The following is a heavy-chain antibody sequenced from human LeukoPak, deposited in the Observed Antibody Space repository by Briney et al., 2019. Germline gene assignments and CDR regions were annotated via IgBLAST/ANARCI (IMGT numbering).Heavy chain of an antibody. CDR3: ARDRGYTTSPFDS. J-gene: IGHJ4*02. CDR2: IKQDGSEK. CDR1: GFTFSSYW. V-gene: IGHV3-7*01. Sequence: GGSLRLSCAASGFTFSSYWMSWVRQAPGKGLEWVANIKQDGSEKYYVESVTGRFAIYRDNAKNSLFLQMNSLRAEDTAVYFCARDRGYTTSPFDSWGLGTLVTVSS. D-gene: IGHD5-12*01.